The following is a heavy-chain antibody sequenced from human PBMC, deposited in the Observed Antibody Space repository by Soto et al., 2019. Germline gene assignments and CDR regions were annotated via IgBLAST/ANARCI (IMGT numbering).Heavy chain of an antibody. J-gene: IGHJ6*02. CDR2: ISSSSSTI. D-gene: IGHD3-10*01. CDR3: AGDDLHYYGSGSYLEYYYGMDV. V-gene: IGHV3-48*02. Sequence: GGSLRLSCAASGFTFSSYSMNWVRQAPGKGLEWVSYISSSSSTIYYADSVKGRFTISRDNAKNSLYLQMNSLRDEDTAVYYCAGDDLHYYGSGSYLEYYYGMDVWGQGTTVTVSS. CDR1: GFTFSSYS.